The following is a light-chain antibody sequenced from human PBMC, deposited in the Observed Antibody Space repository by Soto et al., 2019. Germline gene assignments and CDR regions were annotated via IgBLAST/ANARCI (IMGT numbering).Light chain of an antibody. V-gene: IGKV1-12*01. CDR2: GAS. Sequence: DIQMTQSPSFVSASVVDRVTMTCRASQGISRWLAWYQQRPGKAPELLIYGASSLQSGVPSRFSGSGSVTDFTLTISSLHPEDFATYYCQQANSCPLTFGQGTRLEI. J-gene: IGKJ5*01. CDR1: QGISRW. CDR3: QQANSCPLT.